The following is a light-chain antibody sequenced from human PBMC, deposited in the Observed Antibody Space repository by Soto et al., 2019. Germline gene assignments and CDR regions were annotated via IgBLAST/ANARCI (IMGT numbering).Light chain of an antibody. J-gene: IGKJ1*01. Sequence: DIQMPPFPSTLSASVVDRVPITCRASQTISSWLAWYQQKPGKAPKLLIHKSSTLKSGVPSRFSGSGSGTEFTLTISSLQPDDFATYYCQHYNSYSEPFGQGTKV. CDR3: QHYNSYSEP. V-gene: IGKV1-5*03. CDR1: QTISSW. CDR2: KSS.